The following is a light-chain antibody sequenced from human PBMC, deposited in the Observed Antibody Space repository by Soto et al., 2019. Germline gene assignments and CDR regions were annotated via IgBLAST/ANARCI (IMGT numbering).Light chain of an antibody. J-gene: IGKJ4*01. CDR2: AAS. CDR1: QVISSW. CDR3: QQTTSFPLT. V-gene: IGKV1-12*01. Sequence: DIQMTQSPSFVSASVGDRVTITCRASQVISSWLAWYQHRPGRAPKLLIHAASNLESGVPSRFSGSGSGTDFTLTISSLQPEDFATYYSQQTTSFPLTFGGGTKVEIK.